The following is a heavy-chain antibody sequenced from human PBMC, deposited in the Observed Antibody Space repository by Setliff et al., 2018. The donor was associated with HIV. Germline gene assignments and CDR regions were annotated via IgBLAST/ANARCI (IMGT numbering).Heavy chain of an antibody. V-gene: IGHV1-46*01. CDR1: GYAFTSNY. D-gene: IGHD1-1*01. J-gene: IGHJ1*01. Sequence: ASVKVSCKASGYAFTSNYIHWVRQAPGQGLEWMALIYPRNGDTTYAQSFQGRVTMTLDTSTSTVYMELSSLRAEDTAVYYCTKRTMPTGGFQHWGQAPWSPSPQ. CDR2: IYPRNGDT. CDR3: TKRTMPTGGFQH.